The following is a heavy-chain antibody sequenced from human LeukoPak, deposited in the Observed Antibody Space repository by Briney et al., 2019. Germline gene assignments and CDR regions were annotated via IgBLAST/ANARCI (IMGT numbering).Heavy chain of an antibody. D-gene: IGHD3-22*01. CDR1: GFTFSSYG. Sequence: PGGSLRLSCAASGFTFSSYGMHWVRQAPGKGLEWVAFIRYDGSNKYYADSVKGRFTISRDNAKNSLSLQMNSLRADDTAVYYCARGQIYYGGSGFDYWGQGTLVTVSS. CDR3: ARGQIYYGGSGFDY. J-gene: IGHJ4*02. V-gene: IGHV3-30*02. CDR2: IRYDGSNK.